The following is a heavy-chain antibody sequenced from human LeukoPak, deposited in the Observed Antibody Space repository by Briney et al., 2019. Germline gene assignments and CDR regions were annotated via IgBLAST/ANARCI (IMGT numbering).Heavy chain of an antibody. J-gene: IGHJ5*02. CDR3: ARVYYDILTGYYTEYNWFDP. D-gene: IGHD3-9*01. Sequence: ASVKVSCKASGYTFTGYYMHWVRQAPGQGLEWMGIINPSGGSTSYAQKFQGRVTMTRDTSTSTVYMELSSLRSEDTAVYYCARVYYDILTGYYTEYNWFDPWGQGTLVTVSS. CDR1: GYTFTGYY. V-gene: IGHV1-46*01. CDR2: INPSGGST.